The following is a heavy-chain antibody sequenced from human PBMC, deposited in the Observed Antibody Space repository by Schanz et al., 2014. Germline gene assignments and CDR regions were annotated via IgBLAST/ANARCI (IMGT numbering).Heavy chain of an antibody. Sequence: EVQLLESGGGLIQPGGSLRLSCAASGFTFSTHAMSWVRQAPGKGLEWVSAISGSGGSTYYADSVKGRFTISRDNSKNTLYLQMNSLRAEDTAVYYCAKGRFGELSAFDIWGQGTIVTVSS. CDR2: ISGSGGST. CDR3: AKGRFGELSAFDI. V-gene: IGHV3-23*01. J-gene: IGHJ3*02. CDR1: GFTFSTHA. D-gene: IGHD3-10*01.